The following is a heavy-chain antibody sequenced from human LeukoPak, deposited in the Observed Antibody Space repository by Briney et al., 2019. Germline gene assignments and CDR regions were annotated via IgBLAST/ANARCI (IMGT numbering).Heavy chain of an antibody. CDR2: IIPIFGIA. D-gene: IGHD3-22*01. J-gene: IGHJ4*02. Sequence: SVKVSCKASGDTFSSYAISWVRQAPGQGLEWMGRIIPIFGIANYAQKFQGRVTITADKSTSTAYMELSSLRSEDTAVYYCARYYYDSSGFSQTFFDCWGQGTLVTVSS. CDR3: ARYYYDSSGFSQTFFDC. V-gene: IGHV1-69*04. CDR1: GDTFSSYA.